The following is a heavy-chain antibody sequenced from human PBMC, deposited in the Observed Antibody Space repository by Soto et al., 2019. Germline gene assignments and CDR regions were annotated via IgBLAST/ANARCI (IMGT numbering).Heavy chain of an antibody. Sequence: SETLSLTCTVSGGAIISCYWSWIRPPPGKGLEWIGYIYYSGSTNYNPSLKSRVTISVDTSKNQFSLKLNSMTAADTAVYYCARHNYGSGSTYFDYWGQGTLVTVS. J-gene: IGHJ4*02. D-gene: IGHD3-10*01. CDR1: GGAIISCY. CDR2: IYYSGST. CDR3: ARHNYGSGSTYFDY. V-gene: IGHV4-59*08.